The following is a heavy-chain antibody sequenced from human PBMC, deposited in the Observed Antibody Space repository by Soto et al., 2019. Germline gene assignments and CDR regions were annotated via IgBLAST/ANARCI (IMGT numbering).Heavy chain of an antibody. D-gene: IGHD2-2*01. CDR1: GFTFSSYA. Sequence: EVQLLESGGGLVQPGGSLRLSCAASGFTFSSYAMSWVRQPPGKGLAGVSAISGSGGSTYYPDSVKGRFTISRDNSKNTMYLQMNSLRAEDTAVYYCAKGRGYCSSTSCYVGSDYWGQGTLVTVSS. CDR3: AKGRGYCSSTSCYVGSDY. J-gene: IGHJ4*02. V-gene: IGHV3-23*01. CDR2: ISGSGGST.